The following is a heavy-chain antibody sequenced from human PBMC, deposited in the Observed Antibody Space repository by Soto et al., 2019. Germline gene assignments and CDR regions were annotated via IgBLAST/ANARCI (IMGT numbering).Heavy chain of an antibody. CDR3: AKGGAQLLHYNWFDP. CDR2: ISGSGGTT. D-gene: IGHD2-2*01. V-gene: IGHV3-23*01. J-gene: IGHJ5*02. CDR1: GFTFSSYA. Sequence: GGSLRLSCAASGFTFSSYAMSWVRQAPGKGLEWVSAISGSGGTTYYADSVKGRFTISRDNSKNTLYLQMNSLRAEDTAVYYCAKGGAQLLHYNWFDPWGQGTLVTVSS.